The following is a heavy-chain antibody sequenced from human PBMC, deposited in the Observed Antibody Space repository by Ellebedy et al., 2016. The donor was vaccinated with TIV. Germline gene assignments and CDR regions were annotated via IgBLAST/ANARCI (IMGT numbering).Heavy chain of an antibody. CDR2: ISLDGSAT. J-gene: IGHJ4*02. CDR1: GFTFRNFW. V-gene: IGHV3-7*01. Sequence: GGSLRLSCVASGFTFRNFWMIWVRQAPGKGLEWVANISLDGSATSYMDSVKGRFTISRDNAKNSLYLQMNSLRVEDTAVYYCAGPAATGTKTFDYWGQGTPVTVSS. CDR3: AGPAATGTKTFDY. D-gene: IGHD6-13*01.